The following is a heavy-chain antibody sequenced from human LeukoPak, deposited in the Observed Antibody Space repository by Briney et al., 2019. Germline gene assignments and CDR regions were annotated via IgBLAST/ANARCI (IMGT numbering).Heavy chain of an antibody. Sequence: SETLSLTCAVYGGSFSGYYWSWIRQPPGKGLEWIGEINHSGSTNYNPSLKSRVTISVDTSKNQFSLKLSSVTAADTAVYYCARDVAAAGRTFDPWGQGTLVTVSS. CDR1: GGSFSGYY. CDR2: INHSGST. V-gene: IGHV4-34*01. J-gene: IGHJ5*02. D-gene: IGHD6-13*01. CDR3: ARDVAAAGRTFDP.